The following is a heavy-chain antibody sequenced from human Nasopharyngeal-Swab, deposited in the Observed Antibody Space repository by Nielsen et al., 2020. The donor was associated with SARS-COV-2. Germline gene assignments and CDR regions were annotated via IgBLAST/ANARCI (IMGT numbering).Heavy chain of an antibody. D-gene: IGHD3-16*02. CDR3: ARGQMDSPRYHFYYGMDV. CDR1: GGSISNYY. CDR2: IYFSGST. J-gene: IGHJ6*02. Sequence: SETLSLTCTVSGGSISNYYWSWIRQPPGKGLEWIGYIYFSGSTDYNPSLKSRVTISVDTSKQQFYLQLTSVTAADTAVYYCARGQMDSPRYHFYYGMDVWGRGTTVTVSS. V-gene: IGHV4-59*01.